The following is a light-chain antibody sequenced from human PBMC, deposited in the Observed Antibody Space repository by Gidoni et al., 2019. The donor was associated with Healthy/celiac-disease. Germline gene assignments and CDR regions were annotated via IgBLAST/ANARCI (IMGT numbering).Light chain of an antibody. CDR1: PSISSY. CDR2: AAS. Sequence: IQMTQSPSSLSASVGDRVTITCRASPSISSYLNWYQQKPGKAPKLLIYAASSLQSGVPSRFRGSGSGTDFTLTISSLQPEEFATYYCQQSYSTPWTFGQGTKVEIK. CDR3: QQSYSTPWT. J-gene: IGKJ1*01. V-gene: IGKV1-39*01.